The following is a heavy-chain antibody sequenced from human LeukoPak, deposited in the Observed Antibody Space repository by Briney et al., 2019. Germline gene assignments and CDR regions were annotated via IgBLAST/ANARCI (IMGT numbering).Heavy chain of an antibody. D-gene: IGHD1-26*01. Sequence: SETLSLTCTVSGGSISSYYWSWIRQPPGKGLEWIGYIYYSGSTNYNPSLKGRVTISVDTSKNQFSLKLSSVTAADTAVYYCARAISGSYSRAFDIWGQGTMVTVSS. V-gene: IGHV4-59*01. J-gene: IGHJ3*02. CDR3: ARAISGSYSRAFDI. CDR2: IYYSGST. CDR1: GGSISSYY.